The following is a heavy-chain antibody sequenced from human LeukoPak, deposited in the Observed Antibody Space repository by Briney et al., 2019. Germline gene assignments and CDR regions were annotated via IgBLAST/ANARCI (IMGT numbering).Heavy chain of an antibody. CDR1: GGSISSGGYY. D-gene: IGHD3-22*01. J-gene: IGHJ6*02. Sequence: KPSETLSLTCTVSGGSISSGGYYWSWSRQHPGKGLEWIVYIYYSGRTYYIPSLKSRVTISVDTSKHQFSLKLSSVTAADTAVYYCARDPDSSGYYPGRYGMDVWGQGTTVSVSS. CDR3: ARDPDSSGYYPGRYGMDV. CDR2: IYYSGRT. V-gene: IGHV4-31*03.